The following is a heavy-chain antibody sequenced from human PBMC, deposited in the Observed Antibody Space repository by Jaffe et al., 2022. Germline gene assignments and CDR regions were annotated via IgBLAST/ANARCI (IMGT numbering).Heavy chain of an antibody. Sequence: QVQLVQSGAEVKKPGASVKVSCRASGYTFTDYYIHWVRQAPGQGLEWMGWIITNSGGTNYAQKFQGRVTMTRDTSISTAYMELNWLTSDDTAVYYCARGNFKTVLRGVVTDRLYYFDSWGQGTLVTVSS. CDR1: GYTFTDYY. CDR2: IITNSGGT. CDR3: ARGNFKTVLRGVVTDRLYYFDS. J-gene: IGHJ4*03. D-gene: IGHD3-10*01. V-gene: IGHV1-2*02.